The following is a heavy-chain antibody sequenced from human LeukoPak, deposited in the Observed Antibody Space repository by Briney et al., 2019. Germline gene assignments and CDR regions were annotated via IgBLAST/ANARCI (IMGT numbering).Heavy chain of an antibody. V-gene: IGHV1-69*04. CDR1: GGTFSSYA. D-gene: IGHD1-26*01. CDR2: IIPILGIA. CDR3: ATWVGATLGSYFDY. J-gene: IGHJ4*02. Sequence: VASVNVSCKASGGTFSSYAISWVRQAPGQGNEWMGRIIPILGIANYAQKFQGRVTMTEDTSTDTAYMELSSLRSEDTAVYYCATWVGATLGSYFDYWGQGTLVTVSS.